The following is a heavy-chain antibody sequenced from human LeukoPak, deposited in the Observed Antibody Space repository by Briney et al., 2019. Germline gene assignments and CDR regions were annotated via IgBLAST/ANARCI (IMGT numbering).Heavy chain of an antibody. Sequence: ASGKVSCKVSGNSLTELSIHWVRQAPGKGLEWRGTFNPEDGEPIYAEKLQDRVTMTEDTSTDTAYMELSSLRSDDTAVHYCASGLVETSLEVFDIWGQGTKVSVS. CDR1: GNSLTELS. D-gene: IGHD1-26*01. CDR2: FNPEDGEP. J-gene: IGHJ3*02. CDR3: ASGLVETSLEVFDI. V-gene: IGHV1-24*01.